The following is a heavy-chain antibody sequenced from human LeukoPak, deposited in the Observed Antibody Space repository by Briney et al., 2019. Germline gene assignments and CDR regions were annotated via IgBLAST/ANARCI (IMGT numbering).Heavy chain of an antibody. V-gene: IGHV1-18*01. CDR3: AREGRVFFRNWFDP. Sequence: ASVKVSCKASGYTFTSYGISWVRQAPGQGLEWMGWISVYNGNTNYAQKVQGRVTMTTDISTSTANMELRSLRSDDTAVYYCAREGRVFFRNWFDPWGQGTLVTVSS. J-gene: IGHJ5*02. D-gene: IGHD3-16*01. CDR1: GYTFTSYG. CDR2: ISVYNGNT.